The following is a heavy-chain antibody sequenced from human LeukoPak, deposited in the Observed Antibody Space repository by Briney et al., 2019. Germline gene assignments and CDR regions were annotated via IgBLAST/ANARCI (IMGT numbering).Heavy chain of an antibody. CDR1: RFTFSSFW. CDR2: INHSGST. J-gene: IGHJ4*02. V-gene: IGHV4-34*01. CDR3: ARADYGDPFVTSGLYYFDY. D-gene: IGHD4-17*01. Sequence: PGGSLRLSCAASRFTFSSFWMTWVRQAPGKGLEWIGEINHSGSTNYNPSLKSRVTISEDTSKNQISLKLSSVTAADTAVYYCARADYGDPFVTSGLYYFDYWGQGTLVTVSS.